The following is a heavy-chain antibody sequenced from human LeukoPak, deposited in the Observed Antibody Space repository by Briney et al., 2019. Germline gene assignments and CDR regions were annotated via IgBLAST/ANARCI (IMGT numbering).Heavy chain of an antibody. V-gene: IGHV1-3*01. CDR1: GYTFTSYA. CDR3: ARGDSTTPRDVDY. D-gene: IGHD5-24*01. Sequence: ASVKVSCKASGYTFTSYAMHWVRQAPGQRLEWMGWINAGNGNTKYSQKFQGRVTITRDTSASTAYMELSSLRSDDTAVYYCARGDSTTPRDVDYWGQGTLVTVSS. CDR2: INAGNGNT. J-gene: IGHJ4*02.